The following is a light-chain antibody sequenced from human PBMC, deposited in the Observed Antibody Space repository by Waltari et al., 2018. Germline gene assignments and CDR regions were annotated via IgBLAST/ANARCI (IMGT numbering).Light chain of an antibody. J-gene: IGKJ5*01. CDR2: AAS. V-gene: IGKV1-39*01. CDR3: QQSYSTIT. Sequence: DIQMTQSPSSLSASVGDSVTIPCRASQSISSYLNWYQQKPGKAPKLLIYAASSLQSGVPSRFSGSGSGTDFTLTISSLQPEDFATYYWQQSYSTITFGQGTRLDIK. CDR1: QSISSY.